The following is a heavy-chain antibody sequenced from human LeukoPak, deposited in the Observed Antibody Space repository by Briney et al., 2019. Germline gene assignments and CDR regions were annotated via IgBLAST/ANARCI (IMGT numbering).Heavy chain of an antibody. J-gene: IGHJ4*02. Sequence: RASVKVSCTASGYTFTSYGISWVRQAPGQGLEWMGWISAYNGNTNYAQKLQGRVTMTTDTSTSTAYMELRSLRSDDTAVYYCAREGYYDSSGYYSLFDYWGQGTLVTVSS. V-gene: IGHV1-18*01. D-gene: IGHD3-22*01. CDR3: AREGYYDSSGYYSLFDY. CDR1: GYTFTSYG. CDR2: ISAYNGNT.